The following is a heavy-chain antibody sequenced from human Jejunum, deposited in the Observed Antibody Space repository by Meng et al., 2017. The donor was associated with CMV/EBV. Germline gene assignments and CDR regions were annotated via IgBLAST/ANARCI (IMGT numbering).Heavy chain of an antibody. Sequence: SVTSYWWSWIRQPPAKGLEWIGNIYYSGSTYYNPSLKSRVTISVDTSKNQFSLKLSSVTTADTAVYYCARWQRDYDNSAYYYLNYWGQGTRVTVSS. CDR2: IYYSGST. J-gene: IGHJ4*02. V-gene: IGHV4-59*02. D-gene: IGHD3-22*01. CDR1: SVTSYW. CDR3: ARWQRDYDNSAYYYLNY.